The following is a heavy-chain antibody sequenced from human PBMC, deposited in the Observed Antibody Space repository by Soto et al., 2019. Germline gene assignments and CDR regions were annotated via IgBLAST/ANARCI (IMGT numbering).Heavy chain of an antibody. V-gene: IGHV4-39*01. D-gene: IGHD3-10*01. CDR1: GGSISSSSYY. CDR2: IYYSGST. CDR3: AGFGELLESIDY. Sequence: SETLSLTCTVSGGSISSSSYYWGWIRQPPGKGLEWIGSIYYSGSTYYNPSLKSRVTISVDTSKNQFSLKLSSVTAADTAVYYCAGFGELLESIDYWGQGTLVTVSS. J-gene: IGHJ4*02.